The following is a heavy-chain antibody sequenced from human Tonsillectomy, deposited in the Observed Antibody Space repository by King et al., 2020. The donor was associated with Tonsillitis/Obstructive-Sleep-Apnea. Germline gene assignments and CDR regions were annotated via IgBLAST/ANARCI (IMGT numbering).Heavy chain of an antibody. D-gene: IGHD2-15*01. V-gene: IGHV1-46*03. J-gene: IGHJ4*02. CDR3: VRDDKDGRHLDY. CDR1: GYTFTRNY. Sequence: QLVQSGAEVKQPGASVKVSCKASGYTFTRNYVHWVRQAPGQGLEWMGIINPSDGSTTYAQKFQDRVTMTRDTSTSTVNMELSSLRAEDTAIYYCVRDDKDGRHLDYRGQGSLVSVSS. CDR2: INPSDGST.